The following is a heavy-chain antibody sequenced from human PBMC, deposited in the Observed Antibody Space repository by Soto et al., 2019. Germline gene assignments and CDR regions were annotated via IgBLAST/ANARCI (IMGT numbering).Heavy chain of an antibody. D-gene: IGHD5-18*01. J-gene: IGHJ3*02. CDR2: IYPGDSDT. CDR3: ARRRYSYGLGDAFDI. Sequence: GEALKSSCKGSGYSFTSYWIGWVRQMPGKGLEWMGIIYPGDSDTRYSPSFQGQVTISADKSISTAYLQWSSLKASDTAMYYCARRRYSYGLGDAFDIWGQGTMVTVSS. CDR1: GYSFTSYW. V-gene: IGHV5-51*01.